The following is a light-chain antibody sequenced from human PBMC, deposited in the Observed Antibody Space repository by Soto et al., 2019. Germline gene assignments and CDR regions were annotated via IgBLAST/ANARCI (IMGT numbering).Light chain of an antibody. J-gene: IGLJ1*01. Sequence: QSVLTQPRSVSGSPGQPVTISCTGTSTDVGGYNYVSWYPQHPGKVPKLMLYDVSKRPSGVPARFSGSKYGNTPSLTISGLQAEDEADYDCCSYAGRDARYYFGSGTKVTVL. CDR3: CSYAGRDARYY. CDR1: STDVGGYNY. V-gene: IGLV2-11*01. CDR2: DVS.